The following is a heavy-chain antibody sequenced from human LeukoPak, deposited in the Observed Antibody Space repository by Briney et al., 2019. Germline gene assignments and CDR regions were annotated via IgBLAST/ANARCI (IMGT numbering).Heavy chain of an antibody. CDR3: ARGRAPRYCSSTSCYEIDY. V-gene: IGHV4-34*01. CDR1: GGSFSGYY. D-gene: IGHD2-2*01. J-gene: IGHJ4*02. Sequence: SETLSLTCAVYGGSFSGYYWSWIRQPPGKGLEWIGEINHSGSTNYNPSLKSRVTISVDTSKNQFSLKLSSVTAADTAVYYCARGRAPRYCSSTSCYEIDYWGQGTLVTVSS. CDR2: INHSGST.